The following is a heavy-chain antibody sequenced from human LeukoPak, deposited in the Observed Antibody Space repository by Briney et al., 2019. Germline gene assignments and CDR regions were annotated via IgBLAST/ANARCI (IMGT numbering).Heavy chain of an antibody. CDR1: GYTFTTYY. CDR3: ARAGHFDY. V-gene: IGHV1-46*01. D-gene: IGHD7-27*01. J-gene: IGHJ4*02. Sequence: ASVKVSCKASGYTFTTYYLHWVRQAPGQGLEWMGIINPSGGSTTYAQKFQGRVTMTRDTSTSTVYMELSSLRPEDTAVYYCARAGHFDYWGQGTLVTVSS. CDR2: INPSGGST.